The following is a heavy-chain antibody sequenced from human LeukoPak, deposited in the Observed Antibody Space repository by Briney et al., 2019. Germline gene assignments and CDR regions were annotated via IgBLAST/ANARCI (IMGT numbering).Heavy chain of an antibody. CDR3: AKQAGGSGNYYYY. Sequence: GGSLRLSCTASGFTFSSYAMSWVRQAPGKGLEWVAAISGSGGSTYYADSVKGRFAISRDSSKNTLYLQMSSLRAEDTAVYYCAKQAGGSGNYYYYWGQGTLVTVSP. CDR1: GFTFSSYA. CDR2: ISGSGGST. D-gene: IGHD3-10*01. J-gene: IGHJ4*02. V-gene: IGHV3-23*01.